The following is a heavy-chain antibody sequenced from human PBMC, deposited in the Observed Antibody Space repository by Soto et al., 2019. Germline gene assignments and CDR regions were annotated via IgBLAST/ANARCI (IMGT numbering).Heavy chain of an antibody. CDR3: ARGELSYDSSGYFSQGYFQH. J-gene: IGHJ1*01. V-gene: IGHV1-69*13. CDR1: GGTFSSYA. D-gene: IGHD3-22*01. CDR2: IIPIFGTA. Sequence: SVKVSCKASGGTFSSYAISWVRQAPGQGLAWMGGIIPIFGTANYAQKFQGRVTITADESTSTAYMELSSLRSEDTAVYYCARGELSYDSSGYFSQGYFQHWGQGTLVTVSS.